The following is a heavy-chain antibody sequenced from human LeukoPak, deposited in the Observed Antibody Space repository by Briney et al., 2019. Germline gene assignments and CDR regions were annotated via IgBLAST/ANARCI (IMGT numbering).Heavy chain of an antibody. D-gene: IGHD3-22*01. CDR1: GFTFSSYA. CDR2: INSDGSTT. J-gene: IGHJ4*02. V-gene: IGHV3-74*01. Sequence: GGSLRLSCAASGFTFSSYAMSWARQAPGKGLVWVSRINSDGSTTSYADSVKGRFTISRDNAKNTLYLQMNSLRAEDTAVYYCARGGLSGYYHDYWGQGTLVTVSS. CDR3: ARGGLSGYYHDY.